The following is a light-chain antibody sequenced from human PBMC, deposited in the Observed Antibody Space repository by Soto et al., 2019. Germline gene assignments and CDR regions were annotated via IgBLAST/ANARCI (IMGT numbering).Light chain of an antibody. CDR2: GAS. CDR1: QSVSSSY. Sequence: EIVLTQSPGTLSLSPGERATLSCRASQSVSSSYLAWYQQKPGQAPRLLIYGASSWATGIPDRFSGSGSGTDFTLTISRLEPEDFAVYHCKQYGSSPLTFGGGTKVEIK. V-gene: IGKV3-20*01. CDR3: KQYGSSPLT. J-gene: IGKJ4*01.